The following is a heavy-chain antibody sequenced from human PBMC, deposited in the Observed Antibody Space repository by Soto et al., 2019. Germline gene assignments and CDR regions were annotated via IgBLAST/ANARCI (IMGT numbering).Heavy chain of an antibody. Sequence: SETLSLTCTVSGCSISSSSYYWGWIRQPPGKGLEWIGSIFYSGSTYYNPSLKSRVTISVDTSKNQFSLKLSSVTAADTAIYYCARHAGPDYWGQGTLVTVSS. V-gene: IGHV4-39*01. CDR3: ARHAGPDY. CDR1: GCSISSSSYY. CDR2: IFYSGST. J-gene: IGHJ4*02.